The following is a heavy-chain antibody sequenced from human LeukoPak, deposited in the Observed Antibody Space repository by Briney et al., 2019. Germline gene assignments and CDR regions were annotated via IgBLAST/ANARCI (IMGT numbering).Heavy chain of an antibody. J-gene: IGHJ5*02. D-gene: IGHD2-15*01. Sequence: PSETLSLTCTVSGGSISSYYWSWIRQPPGKGLEWIGYIYYSGSTSYNPSLKSRVTISVDTSKNQFSLKLSSVTAADTAVYYCARDEGYCSGGSCYPYNWFDPWGQGTLVTVSS. CDR1: GGSISSYY. CDR2: IYYSGST. V-gene: IGHV4-59*01. CDR3: ARDEGYCSGGSCYPYNWFDP.